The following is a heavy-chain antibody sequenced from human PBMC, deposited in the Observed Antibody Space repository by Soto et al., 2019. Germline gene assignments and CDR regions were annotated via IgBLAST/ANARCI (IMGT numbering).Heavy chain of an antibody. CDR3: ARVVPGAEAWFGP. D-gene: IGHD2-2*01. CDR1: GYTFSNYG. CDR2: ISLYSDGT. Sequence: SVKVSCKTSGYTFSNYGITWVRQAPGQPLEWLGWISLYSDGTNYAQKFQGRVSMTTDTSTTTAYMELRSLRSDDTAVYCCARVVPGAEAWFGPWGQGTLVTVSS. V-gene: IGHV1-18*01. J-gene: IGHJ5*02.